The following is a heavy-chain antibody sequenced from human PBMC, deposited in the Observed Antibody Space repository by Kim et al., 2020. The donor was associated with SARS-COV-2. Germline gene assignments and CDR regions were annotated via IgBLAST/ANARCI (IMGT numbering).Heavy chain of an antibody. Sequence: SETLSLTCTVSGGSISSYYWSWIRQPPGKGLEWIGYIYYSGSTNYNPSLKSRVTISVDTSKNQFSLKLSSVTAADTAVYYCARLGLGYCSSTSCQGAFDIWGQGTMVTVSS. V-gene: IGHV4-59*08. J-gene: IGHJ3*02. CDR2: IYYSGST. CDR1: GGSISSYY. CDR3: ARLGLGYCSSTSCQGAFDI. D-gene: IGHD2-2*01.